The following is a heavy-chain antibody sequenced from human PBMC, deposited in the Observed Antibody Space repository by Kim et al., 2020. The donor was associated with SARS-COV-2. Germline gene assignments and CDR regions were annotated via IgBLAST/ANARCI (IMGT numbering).Heavy chain of an antibody. CDR2: IYYSGST. CDR3: ARGKEMATSHFDY. V-gene: IGHV4-59*01. Sequence: SETLSLTCTVSGGSISSYYWSWIRQPPGKGLEWIGYIYYSGSTNYNPSLKSRVTISVDTSKNQFSLKLSSVTAADTAVYYCARGKEMATSHFDYWGQGTLVTVSS. D-gene: IGHD5-12*01. J-gene: IGHJ4*02. CDR1: GGSISSYY.